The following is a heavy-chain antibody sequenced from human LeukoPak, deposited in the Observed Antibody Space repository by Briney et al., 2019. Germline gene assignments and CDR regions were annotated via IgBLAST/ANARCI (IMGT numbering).Heavy chain of an antibody. CDR3: ATDMFTGPHDAFDI. Sequence: ASVKVSCKASGGTFSSYAISWVRQAPGQGLEWMGGIIPIFGTANYTQKFQGRVTITADESTSTAYMELSSLRSEDTAVYYCATDMFTGPHDAFDIWGQGTMVTVSS. CDR2: IIPIFGTA. D-gene: IGHD3-10*02. J-gene: IGHJ3*02. V-gene: IGHV1-69*13. CDR1: GGTFSSYA.